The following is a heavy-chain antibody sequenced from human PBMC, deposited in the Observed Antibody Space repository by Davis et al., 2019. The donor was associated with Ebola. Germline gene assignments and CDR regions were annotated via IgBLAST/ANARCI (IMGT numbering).Heavy chain of an antibody. CDR3: ARGHPAILGNTIFGVVISEDYYYYYMDV. CDR1: GYTFTSYG. Sequence: ASVKVSCKASGYTFTSYGISWVRQAPGQGLEWMGWISAYNGNTNYAQKLQGRVTMTTDTSTSTAYMELRSLRSDDTAVYYCARGHPAILGNTIFGVVISEDYYYYYMDVWGKGTTVTVSS. V-gene: IGHV1-18*01. J-gene: IGHJ6*03. D-gene: IGHD3-3*01. CDR2: ISAYNGNT.